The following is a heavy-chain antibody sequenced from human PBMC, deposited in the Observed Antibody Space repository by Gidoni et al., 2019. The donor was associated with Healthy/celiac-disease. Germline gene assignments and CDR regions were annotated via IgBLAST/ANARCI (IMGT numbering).Heavy chain of an antibody. CDR2: IYTSGST. CDR3: ASGQLQDAFDI. CDR1: GGSISSGSYY. V-gene: IGHV4-61*02. Sequence: QVQLQESGPGLVKPSQTLSLTCTVPGGSISSGSYYWRWTRQPAGKGLEWIGRIYTSGSTNYNPSLKSRVTMSVDTSKNQFSLKLSSVTAADTAVYYCASGQLQDAFDIWGQGTMVTVSS. D-gene: IGHD1-1*01. J-gene: IGHJ3*02.